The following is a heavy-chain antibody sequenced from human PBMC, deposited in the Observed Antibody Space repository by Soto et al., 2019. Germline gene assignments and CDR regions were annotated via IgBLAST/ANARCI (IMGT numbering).Heavy chain of an antibody. J-gene: IGHJ4*02. CDR3: ARGGPFTVTTGDPLYYFDY. CDR2: INHSGST. CDR1: GGSFSGYY. Sequence: PSETLSLTCAVYGGSFSGYYWSWIRQPPGKGLEWIGEINHSGSTNYNPSLKSRVTISVDTSKNQFSMKLSSVTAADTAVYYCARGGPFTVTTGDPLYYFDYWGQGTLVTVS. D-gene: IGHD4-17*01. V-gene: IGHV4-34*01.